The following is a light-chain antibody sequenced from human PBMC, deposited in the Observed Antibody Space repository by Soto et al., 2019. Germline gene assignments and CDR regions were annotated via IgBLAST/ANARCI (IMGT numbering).Light chain of an antibody. Sequence: QSALTQPASVSGSPGQSITVSCTGTSSDLGNYNYVSWYQHHPGKAPKLMVYEVSNRPSGVSNRFSGSKSGNTASLTISGLQVEDEAEYYCSSYTSSGTLVFGVGTKLTVL. CDR3: SSYTSSGTLV. J-gene: IGLJ3*02. CDR1: SSDLGNYNY. V-gene: IGLV2-14*01. CDR2: EVS.